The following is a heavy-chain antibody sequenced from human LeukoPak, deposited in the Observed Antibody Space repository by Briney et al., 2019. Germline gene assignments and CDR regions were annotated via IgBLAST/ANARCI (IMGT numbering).Heavy chain of an antibody. Sequence: GGSLRLSCAASGFTFSSYWMSWVRQAPGKGLEWMANIKQDGSEKYYVDSVKGRFTISRDNAKNSLYLQMNSLRAEDTAVYYCARVEWELPKRHSPSIFDYWGQGTLVTVSS. J-gene: IGHJ4*02. V-gene: IGHV3-7*01. CDR2: IKQDGSEK. CDR1: GFTFSSYW. CDR3: ARVEWELPKRHSPSIFDY. D-gene: IGHD1-26*01.